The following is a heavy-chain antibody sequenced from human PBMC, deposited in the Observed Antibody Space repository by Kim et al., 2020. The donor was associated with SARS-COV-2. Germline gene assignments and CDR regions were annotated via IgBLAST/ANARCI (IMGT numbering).Heavy chain of an antibody. CDR1: GFIFSNYD. V-gene: IGHV3-13*01. CDR2: ICTGDDT. D-gene: IGHD1-1*01. J-gene: IGHJ4*02. Sequence: GGSLRLSCAASGFIFSNYDLHWVRQAPGKSLEWVAAICTGDDTYYPDSVRGRFTISRENAKNSLYLQMNSLRVGDTAVYFWARVSNNWAFDFWGRGTL. CDR3: ARVSNNWAFDF.